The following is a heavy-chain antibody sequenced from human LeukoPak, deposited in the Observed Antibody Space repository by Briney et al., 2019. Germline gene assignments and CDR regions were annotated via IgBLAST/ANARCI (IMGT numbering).Heavy chain of an antibody. D-gene: IGHD3-22*01. Sequence: GGSLRLSCAASGFTFSSYSMNWVRQAPGKGLEWVSYISSSSSTIYYADSVKGRFTISRDNSKNTLYLQMNSLRAEDTAVYYCARDRLDYYDSSGYSYYFDYWGQGTLVTVSS. CDR2: ISSSSSTI. V-gene: IGHV3-48*01. CDR3: ARDRLDYYDSSGYSYYFDY. CDR1: GFTFSSYS. J-gene: IGHJ4*02.